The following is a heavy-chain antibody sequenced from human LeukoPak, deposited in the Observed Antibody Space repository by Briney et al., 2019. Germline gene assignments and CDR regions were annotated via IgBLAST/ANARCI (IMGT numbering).Heavy chain of an antibody. V-gene: IGHV4-34*01. CDR3: ARGLSIVGADRAFDY. J-gene: IGHJ4*02. D-gene: IGHD1-26*01. CDR1: GGSFSGYY. Sequence: PSETLSLTCAVYGGSFSGYYWSWIRQPPGEGLEWIGEINHSGSTNYNPSLKSRVTISVDTSKNQFSLKLSSVTAADTAVYYCARGLSIVGADRAFDYWGQGTLVTVSS. CDR2: INHSGST.